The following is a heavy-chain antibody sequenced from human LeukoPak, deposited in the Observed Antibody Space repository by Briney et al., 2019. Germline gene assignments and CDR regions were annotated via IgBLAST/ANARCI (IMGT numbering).Heavy chain of an antibody. Sequence: GGSLRLSCAASGFTFRTYSINWVRQAPGKGLEWISYISSSSSTIYYADSVKGRFTISRDNAKNSLYLQMNSLKAEDTAVYYCARAGSYGSGDYWGQGTLVTVSS. CDR3: ARAGSYGSGDY. CDR2: ISSSSSTI. J-gene: IGHJ4*02. CDR1: GFTFRTYS. D-gene: IGHD3-10*01. V-gene: IGHV3-48*01.